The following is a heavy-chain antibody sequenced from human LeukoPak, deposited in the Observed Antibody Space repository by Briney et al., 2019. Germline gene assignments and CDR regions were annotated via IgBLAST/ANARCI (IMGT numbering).Heavy chain of an antibody. V-gene: IGHV4-39*07. Sequence: PSETLSLTCTVSGGSISSSSYYWGWIRQPPGKGLEWIGSIYYSGSTYYNPSLKSRVTISVDKSKNQFSLKLSSVTAADTAVYYCARGMKSSSSEVYYYYMDVWGKGTTVTVSS. J-gene: IGHJ6*03. D-gene: IGHD6-6*01. CDR1: GGSISSSSYY. CDR3: ARGMKSSSSEVYYYYMDV. CDR2: IYYSGST.